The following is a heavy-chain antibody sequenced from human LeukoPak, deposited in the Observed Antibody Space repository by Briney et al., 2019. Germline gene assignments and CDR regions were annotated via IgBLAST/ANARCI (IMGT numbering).Heavy chain of an antibody. CDR1: RVTFSVST. D-gene: IGHD2-2*01. V-gene: IGHV3-73*01. J-gene: IGHJ4*02. Sequence: PGGSLRLSCAPSRVTFSVSTMHWVRQASGKGLEWVGRIRSKANSYATTYAASVKGRFAISRDDSKNTAYLQMNSLKSDDTGVLYLTRLDGISARIGYCTSSTCGWGQGTLVTVSS. CDR2: IRSKANSYAT. CDR3: TRLDGISARIGYCTSSTCG.